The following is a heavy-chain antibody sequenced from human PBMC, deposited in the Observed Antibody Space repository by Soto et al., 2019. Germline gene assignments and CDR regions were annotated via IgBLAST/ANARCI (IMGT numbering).Heavy chain of an antibody. Sequence: SETLSLTCTVSGGSVSSSSYYWGWVRQPPGKGLEWIGSVYYSGSTYYNPSLKSRVTISVDTSKNQFSLKLSSVTAADTAVYYCARAIWTIQSYYYYGMDVWGQGTTDTVSS. D-gene: IGHD2-2*02. CDR2: VYYSGST. CDR1: GGSVSSSSYY. J-gene: IGHJ6*02. CDR3: ARAIWTIQSYYYYGMDV. V-gene: IGHV4-39*07.